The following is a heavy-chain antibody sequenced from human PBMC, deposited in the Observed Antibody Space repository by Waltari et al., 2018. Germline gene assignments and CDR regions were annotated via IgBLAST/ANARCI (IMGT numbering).Heavy chain of an antibody. Sequence: QVQLVESGGGVVQTGRSVTPSCSSYGIDFDNYGMHWVRQAPGKWLWWVAIIWFDGTTTYYAESVKGRFTISRDSSRNTVYLQMNSLRAEDTAVYYCARDDRSIAALQYWGQGTLVTVSS. V-gene: IGHV3-33*01. D-gene: IGHD6-6*01. CDR3: ARDDRSIAALQY. J-gene: IGHJ4*02. CDR2: IWFDGTTT. CDR1: GIDFDNYG.